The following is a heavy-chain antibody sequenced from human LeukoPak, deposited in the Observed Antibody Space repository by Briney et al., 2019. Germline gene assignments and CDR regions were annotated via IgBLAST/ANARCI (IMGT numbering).Heavy chain of an antibody. CDR1: VYTFTNYD. Sequence: ASVTVSYMPSVYTFTNYDINWVRQATGQGLEWMGWMNPNSGNTGYAQKFQGRVTMTRNTSISTAYMELSSLRSEDTAVYYCARGGVAAADYWGQGTLVTVSS. D-gene: IGHD6-13*01. J-gene: IGHJ4*02. CDR3: ARGGVAAADY. V-gene: IGHV1-8*01. CDR2: MNPNSGNT.